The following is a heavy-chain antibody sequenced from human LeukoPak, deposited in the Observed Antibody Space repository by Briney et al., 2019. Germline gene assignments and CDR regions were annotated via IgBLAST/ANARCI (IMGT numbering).Heavy chain of an antibody. Sequence: ASVKVSCKASGYTFTGYYMHWVRQAPGQGLEWMGWINPNSGGTNYAQKFQGRVTMTRDTSISTAYMELSRLRSDDTAVYYCARVSAHCGGDCYSGKYFQHWGQGTLVTVSS. J-gene: IGHJ1*01. CDR3: ARVSAHCGGDCYSGKYFQH. CDR2: INPNSGGT. V-gene: IGHV1-2*02. D-gene: IGHD2-21*02. CDR1: GYTFTGYY.